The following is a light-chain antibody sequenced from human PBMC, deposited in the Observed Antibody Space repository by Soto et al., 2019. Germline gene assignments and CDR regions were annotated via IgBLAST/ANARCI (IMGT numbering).Light chain of an antibody. J-gene: IGLJ3*02. CDR3: SAYTASSTLV. CDR2: EVR. CDR1: MRDVGAYNL. V-gene: IGLV2-14*01. Sequence: QSALTQPASVSGSAGQSITISCSGTMRDVGAYNLASWYQQHPGTAPKLIIYEVRNRPSGISSRFSGSRSGNTASLTISGLQPEDEGDYYCSAYTASSTLVFGGGTKLTVL.